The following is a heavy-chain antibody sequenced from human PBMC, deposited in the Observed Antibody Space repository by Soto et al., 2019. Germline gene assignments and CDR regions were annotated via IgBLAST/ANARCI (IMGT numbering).Heavy chain of an antibody. CDR1: GFTFSSYG. CDR2: ISYDGSNK. CDR3: AKRGAVRYYDILTGTTAYYYYMDV. V-gene: IGHV3-30*18. Sequence: QVQLVESGGGVVQPGRSQRLSCAASGFTFSSYGMHWVRQAPGKGLEWVAVISYDGSNKYYADSVKGRFTISRDNSKNTLYLQMNSLRAEDTAVYYCAKRGAVRYYDILTGTTAYYYYMDVWGKGTMVTVSS. D-gene: IGHD3-9*01. J-gene: IGHJ6*03.